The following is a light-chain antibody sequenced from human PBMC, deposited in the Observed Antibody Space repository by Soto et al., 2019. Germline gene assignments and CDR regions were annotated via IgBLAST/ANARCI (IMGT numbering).Light chain of an antibody. CDR3: LLDFSYFCA. CDR2: AAS. J-gene: IGKJ1*01. CDR1: QDIRSA. V-gene: IGKV1-6*01. Sequence: AIQLTQSPSSLSASVGDRVTITCRASQDIRSALGWYQQKPGKVPKLLIYAASTLQSGVPSRFSGSGSGTDFTLTISSLQPVDFATYYCLLDFSYFCAFGQGTKVDSK.